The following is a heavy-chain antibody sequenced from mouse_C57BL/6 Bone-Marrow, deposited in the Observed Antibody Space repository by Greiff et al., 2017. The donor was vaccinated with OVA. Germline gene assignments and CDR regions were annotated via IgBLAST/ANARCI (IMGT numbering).Heavy chain of an antibody. Sequence: VQLQQSGPELVKPGASVKISCKASGYAFSSSWMNWVKQRPGKGLEWIGRIYPGDGDTNYNGKFKGKATLTADKSSSTAYMQLSSLTSEDSAVYFCARSGLTGTYFDVWGTGTTVTVSS. CDR1: GYAFSSSW. CDR2: IYPGDGDT. D-gene: IGHD4-1*01. V-gene: IGHV1-82*01. J-gene: IGHJ1*03. CDR3: ARSGLTGTYFDV.